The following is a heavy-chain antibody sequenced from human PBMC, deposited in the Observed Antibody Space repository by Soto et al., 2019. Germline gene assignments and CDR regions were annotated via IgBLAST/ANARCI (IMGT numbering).Heavy chain of an antibody. CDR2: INPNSGGT. J-gene: IGHJ6*02. V-gene: IGHV1-2*04. CDR1: GYTFAGYY. Sequence: ASVKVSCKASGYTFAGYYRQWVRQAPGQGLEWMGWINPNSGGTNYAQKFQGWVTMTRDTSISTAYMELSRLRSDDTAVYYCARDKGSGGDFWSGRDYYYGMDVWGQGTTVTVSS. CDR3: ARDKGSGGDFWSGRDYYYGMDV. D-gene: IGHD3-3*01.